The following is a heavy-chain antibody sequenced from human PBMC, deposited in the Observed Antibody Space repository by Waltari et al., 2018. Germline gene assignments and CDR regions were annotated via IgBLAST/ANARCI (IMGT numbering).Heavy chain of an antibody. J-gene: IGHJ4*02. D-gene: IGHD5-12*01. Sequence: EVQLVESGGGLVKPGGSLILSCAASGFTFSSYSMNWVRQAPGKGLEWVSSISSSSSYIYYADSVKGRFTISRDNAKNSLYLQMNSLRAEDTAVYYCARDRSGYDWEGNYFDYWGQGTLVTVSS. CDR2: ISSSSSYI. V-gene: IGHV3-21*01. CDR3: ARDRSGYDWEGNYFDY. CDR1: GFTFSSYS.